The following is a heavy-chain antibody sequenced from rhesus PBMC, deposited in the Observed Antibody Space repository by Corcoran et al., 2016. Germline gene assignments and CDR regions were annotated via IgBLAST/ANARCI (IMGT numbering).Heavy chain of an antibody. CDR3: GRGRVVNDGGLDS. CDR2: VFGDGGST. CDR1: GASVNSNS. J-gene: IGHJ4*01. Sequence: QVQLQESGPGLVKPSETLSLTCAVSGASVNSNSWSWIRQPPGKGLAWVGRVFGDGGSTSYNPSLTSRVTISRDTSKNQFSLKLDSVTAADSAVYYCGRGRVVNDGGLDSWGQGVLVTVSS. D-gene: IGHD3-28*01. V-gene: IGHV4-147*01.